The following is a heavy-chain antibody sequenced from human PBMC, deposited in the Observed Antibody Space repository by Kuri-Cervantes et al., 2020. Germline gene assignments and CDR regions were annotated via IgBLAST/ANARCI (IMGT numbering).Heavy chain of an antibody. Sequence: GESLKISCAVPGFIFRSYGVHWVRQAPGKGLEWVALISYDGSKKYYVDPVKGRCTISRDNSKNTLYLQMNSLRAEDTAVYYCARDWAATDAFDIWGQGTMVTVSS. V-gene: IGHV3-30*03. CDR3: ARDWAATDAFDI. CDR2: ISYDGSKK. J-gene: IGHJ3*02. CDR1: GFIFRSYG. D-gene: IGHD6-25*01.